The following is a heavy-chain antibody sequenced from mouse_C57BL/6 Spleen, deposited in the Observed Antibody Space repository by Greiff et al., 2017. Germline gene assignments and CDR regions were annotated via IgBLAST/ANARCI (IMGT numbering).Heavy chain of an antibody. CDR2: IDPYDSYT. CDR3: ARGDDGYYGGYFDV. CDR1: GYTFTSYW. Sequence: VQLQQPGAELVMPGASVKLSCKASGYTFTSYWMHWVKQRPGQGLEWIGEIDPYDSYTNYNQKFKGKSTLTVDKSSSTAYMQLSSLTSEDSAVYYCARGDDGYYGGYFDVWGTGTTVTVSS. J-gene: IGHJ1*03. D-gene: IGHD2-3*01. V-gene: IGHV1-69*01.